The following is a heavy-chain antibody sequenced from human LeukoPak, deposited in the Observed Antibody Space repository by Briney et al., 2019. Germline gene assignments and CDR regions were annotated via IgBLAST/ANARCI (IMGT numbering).Heavy chain of an antibody. CDR2: ISWNSGSI. D-gene: IGHD5-18*01. CDR1: GFTFDDYA. V-gene: IGHV3-9*01. Sequence: GGSLRLSCAASGFTFDDYAMHWVRQAPGKGLEWVSGISWNSGSIGYADSVKGRFTISRDNAKNSLYLQMNSLRAEDTALYYCAKGYSYGYVIDYWGQGTLVTASS. J-gene: IGHJ4*02. CDR3: AKGYSYGYVIDY.